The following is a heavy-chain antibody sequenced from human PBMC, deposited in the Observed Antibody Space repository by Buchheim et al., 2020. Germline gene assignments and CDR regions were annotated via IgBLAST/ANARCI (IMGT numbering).Heavy chain of an antibody. D-gene: IGHD6-13*01. V-gene: IGHV3-23*01. J-gene: IGHJ4*02. CDR1: GFIFSSYA. CDR2: ISGSGGST. CDR3: AKADSSTWAHIGGAIDY. Sequence: EVQLLESGGGLVQPGGSLRLSCAASGFIFSSYAMSWVRQAPGKGLEWVSAISGSGGSTYYADSVKGRFTISRDKSKNTLYLQMNSLRAEDTAVYYCAKADSSTWAHIGGAIDYWGQGTL.